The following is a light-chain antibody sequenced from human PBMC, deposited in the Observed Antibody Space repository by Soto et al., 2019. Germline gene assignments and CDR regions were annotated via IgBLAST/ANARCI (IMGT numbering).Light chain of an antibody. Sequence: QSVLTQPPSVCAAPGQRVTISCAGSRPNIGNGKNYVSWYQQLPGTAPKLLIYDNDKRPSGIPDRFSGSKSGTSATLGISGLQTGDEADYYCATWDNSLSAGAFGGGTKVTVL. CDR1: RPNIGNGKNY. J-gene: IGLJ2*01. CDR2: DND. V-gene: IGLV1-51*01. CDR3: ATWDNSLSAGA.